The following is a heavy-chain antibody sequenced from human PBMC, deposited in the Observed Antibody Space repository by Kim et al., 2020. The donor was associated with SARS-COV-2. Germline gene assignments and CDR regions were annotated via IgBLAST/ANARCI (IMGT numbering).Heavy chain of an antibody. V-gene: IGHV3-30*18. CDR2: ISYDGSIK. D-gene: IGHD3-10*01. CDR1: GFTFNNYA. J-gene: IGHJ3*02. CDR3: AKSSAFVWFGEGLNAFDI. Sequence: GGSLRLSCGASGFTFNNYAMHWVRQAPGKGLEWVAGISYDGSIKYYADSVKGQFTVSRDSSHNTLYLQMRSLRPEDTALYYCAKSSAFVWFGEGLNAFDIWGRGTMVTVSS.